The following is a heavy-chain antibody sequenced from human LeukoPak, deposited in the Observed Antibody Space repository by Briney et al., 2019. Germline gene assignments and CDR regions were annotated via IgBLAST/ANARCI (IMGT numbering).Heavy chain of an antibody. CDR1: GFTVSSNY. V-gene: IGHV3-66*01. CDR2: IYSGGST. CDR3: ARDTAAGTFDY. Sequence: GGSLRLSCAASGFTVSSNYMSWVRQAPGKGLEWVSVIYSGGSTYYADSVKGRFTISRDNSKNTLYLQMNSLRAEDTAVYYCARDTAAGTFDYWGQGTLVTVSS. J-gene: IGHJ4*02. D-gene: IGHD6-13*01.